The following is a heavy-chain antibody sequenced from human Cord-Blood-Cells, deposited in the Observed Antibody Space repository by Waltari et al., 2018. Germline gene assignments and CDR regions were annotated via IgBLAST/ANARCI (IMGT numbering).Heavy chain of an antibody. J-gene: IGHJ2*01. CDR3: AKDRLGTRQRTYWDFDL. V-gene: IGHV3-23*01. CDR1: GFPFSSYA. CDR2: MSGSGGST. Sequence: EVQLLESGGGLVQPGGSLRLSCAASGFPFSSYAMSWVRQAPGKGLEWVSAMSGSGGSTDYADAVKGRFTISRDNSKNTLYLQMNSLRAEDTAVYYCAKDRLGTRQRTYWDFDLWGRGTLVTVSS. D-gene: IGHD7-27*01.